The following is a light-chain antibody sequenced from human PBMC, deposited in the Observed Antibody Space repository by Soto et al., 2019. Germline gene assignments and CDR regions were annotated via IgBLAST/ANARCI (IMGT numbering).Light chain of an antibody. CDR2: KAS. J-gene: IGKJ1*01. V-gene: IGKV1-5*03. Sequence: DIQMTQSPSNLSGSVADRVTTTCRASQTISSGLAWYQQKPGKAPKLLIYKASTLKSGVPSRFSGSGSGTEFTLTISSLQPDDFATYYCQHDYSYSGAFGQGTKVDI. CDR1: QTISSG. CDR3: QHDYSYSGA.